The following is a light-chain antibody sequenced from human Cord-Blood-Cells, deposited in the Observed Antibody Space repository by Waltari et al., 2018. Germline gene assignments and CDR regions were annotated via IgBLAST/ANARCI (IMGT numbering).Light chain of an antibody. CDR3: MQTLQTPRT. CDR2: LGS. J-gene: IGKJ4*01. V-gene: IGKV2-28*01. CDR1: QSLLHSNGYNY. Sequence: DIVMTQSPLSLPVTPGEPASISCRSSQSLLHSNGYNYLDWYLQKPGQSPQLLIYLGSNRASGVPDRFNCSGSGTDFSLKISRVEAEDVWVYYFMQTLQTPRTFGGGTKVEIK.